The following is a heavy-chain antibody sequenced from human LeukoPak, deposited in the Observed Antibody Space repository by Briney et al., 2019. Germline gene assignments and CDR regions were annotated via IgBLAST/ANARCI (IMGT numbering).Heavy chain of an antibody. J-gene: IGHJ4*02. V-gene: IGHV3-7*05. Sequence: GGSLRLSCAASGFTFSSYGMSWVRQAPGKGLEWVANIKQDGSEKYYVDSVKGRFTISRDNAKNSLYLQMTSLRAEDTAVYYCARKLYYYDQWGQGTLVTVSS. CDR1: GFTFSSYG. CDR2: IKQDGSEK. D-gene: IGHD3-22*01. CDR3: ARKLYYYDQ.